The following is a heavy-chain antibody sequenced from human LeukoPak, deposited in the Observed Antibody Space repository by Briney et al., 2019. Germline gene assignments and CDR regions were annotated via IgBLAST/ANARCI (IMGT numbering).Heavy chain of an antibody. Sequence: SETLSLTCTVSGGSISSSSYYWGWIRQPPGTGLEWIGSIYYSGSTYYNPSLKSRVTISVDTSKNQFSLKLSSVTAADTAVYYCARRSDSGSYHFDYWGQGTLVTVSS. CDR1: GGSISSSSYY. J-gene: IGHJ4*02. V-gene: IGHV4-39*01. D-gene: IGHD1-26*01. CDR2: IYYSGST. CDR3: ARRSDSGSYHFDY.